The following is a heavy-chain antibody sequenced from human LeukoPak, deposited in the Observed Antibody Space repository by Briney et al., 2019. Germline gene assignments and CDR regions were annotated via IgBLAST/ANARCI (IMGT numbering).Heavy chain of an antibody. J-gene: IGHJ4*02. CDR2: ISGSGGST. Sequence: GGSLRLSCAASGFTFSSYAMSWVRQAPGKGLEWVSAISGSGGSTYYADSVKGRFTISRHNSKNTLYLQMNSLRAEDTAVYYCARVIWYGDYLYYFDYWGQGTLVTVSS. D-gene: IGHD4-17*01. V-gene: IGHV3-23*01. CDR3: ARVIWYGDYLYYFDY. CDR1: GFTFSSYA.